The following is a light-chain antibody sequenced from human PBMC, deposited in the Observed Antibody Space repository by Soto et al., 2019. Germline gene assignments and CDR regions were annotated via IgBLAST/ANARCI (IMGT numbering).Light chain of an antibody. V-gene: IGKV3-20*01. CDR3: QQYDSSPRT. Sequence: EIVLTQSPGTLSLSPGERATLSCRASQSVSSNFLAWYQQKPGQAPRLLISGASTRATGIPARFSGSGSGTEFTLTINSLQSEDFAVYYCQQYDSSPRTFGQGTKVDIK. J-gene: IGKJ1*01. CDR2: GAS. CDR1: QSVSSNF.